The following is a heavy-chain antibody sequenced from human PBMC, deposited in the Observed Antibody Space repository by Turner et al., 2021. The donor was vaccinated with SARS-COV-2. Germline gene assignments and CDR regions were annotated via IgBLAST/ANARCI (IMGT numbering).Heavy chain of an antibody. J-gene: IGHJ6*02. CDR3: ARHQGSTSGYDHGMNV. V-gene: IGHV4-59*08. D-gene: IGHD1-1*01. CDR1: GGSISSKS. Sequence: QVQLQESGPGLVRPSETLSLTCTGSGGSISSKSWSWIRQSPGRGLEWIGYFYKIGSIDYNPPLRSRGTISVDTSKNQLSLNLISMTAADTAVYYCARHQGSTSGYDHGMNVWGQGTAVIVSS. CDR2: FYKIGSI.